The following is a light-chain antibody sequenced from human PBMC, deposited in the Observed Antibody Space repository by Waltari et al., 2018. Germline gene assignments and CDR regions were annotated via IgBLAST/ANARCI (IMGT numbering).Light chain of an antibody. V-gene: IGLV1-44*01. Sequence: QSVLTQPPSASGTPGQRVTISCSGSNSNIGSNTVNWYQQVPGTAPKLLLYSNDQRPSGVPDRFSGSKSGTSASLAISALQSEDEADYYCATWDDRLTGVVFGGGTKVTVL. J-gene: IGLJ2*01. CDR3: ATWDDRLTGVV. CDR2: SND. CDR1: NSNIGSNT.